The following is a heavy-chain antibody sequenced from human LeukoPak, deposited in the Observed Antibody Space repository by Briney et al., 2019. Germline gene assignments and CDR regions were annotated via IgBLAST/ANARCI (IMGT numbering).Heavy chain of an antibody. CDR2: ISPDGNNE. J-gene: IGHJ4*02. D-gene: IGHD1/OR15-1a*01. Sequence: PGRSLRLSCAASGFTFSTFGIHWVRQAPGKGLEWVAAISPDGNNEYYTDSVKGRFTISRDNSKNMIYLQMNSLRGEDSAVYYCAKVNNYDDYWGQGTLVTDSS. V-gene: IGHV3-30*18. CDR1: GFTFSTFG. CDR3: AKVNNYDDY.